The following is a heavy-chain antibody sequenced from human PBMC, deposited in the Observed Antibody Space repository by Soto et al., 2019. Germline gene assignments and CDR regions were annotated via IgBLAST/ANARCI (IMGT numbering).Heavy chain of an antibody. J-gene: IGHJ4*02. CDR3: ARVVEATVTADY. D-gene: IGHD4-17*01. Sequence: QVQLVQSGAEVKKPRASVKVSCKASGYTFTTYGISWVRQAPGQGLEWMGWISAYNGNTNYAQSLQGRVTMTTDTSTSTAFMDLRSLTSDDTAVYYCARVVEATVTADYWGQGTLVAVSS. V-gene: IGHV1-18*01. CDR2: ISAYNGNT. CDR1: GYTFTTYG.